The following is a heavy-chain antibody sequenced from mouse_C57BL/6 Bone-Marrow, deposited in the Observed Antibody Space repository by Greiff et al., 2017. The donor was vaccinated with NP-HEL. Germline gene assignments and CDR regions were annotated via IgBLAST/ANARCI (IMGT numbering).Heavy chain of an antibody. CDR2: IYPRSGNT. CDR3: ARYPHYYGSSYGYFDV. V-gene: IGHV1-81*01. J-gene: IGHJ1*03. Sequence: QVQLQQSGAELARPGASVKLSCKASGYTFTSYGISWVKQRTGQGLEWIGEIYPRSGNTYYNEKFKSKATLTADKSSSTAYMELRSLTSEDSAVYFCARYPHYYGSSYGYFDVWGTGTTVTVSS. D-gene: IGHD1-1*01. CDR1: GYTFTSYG.